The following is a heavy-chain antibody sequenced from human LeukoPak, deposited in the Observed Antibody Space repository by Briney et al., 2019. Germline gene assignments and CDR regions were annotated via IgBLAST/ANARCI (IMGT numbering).Heavy chain of an antibody. CDR3: ATKSGNYFNY. CDR1: GFTFSSYW. Sequence: SGGSLRLSCAASGFTFSSYWMHWVRQAPGKGLEWVANIKQDGSEKYYVDSVKGRFTISRDNAKNSLYLQINSLRAEDTAVYYCATKSGNYFNYWGQGTLVTVSS. CDR2: IKQDGSEK. D-gene: IGHD1-26*01. J-gene: IGHJ4*02. V-gene: IGHV3-7*03.